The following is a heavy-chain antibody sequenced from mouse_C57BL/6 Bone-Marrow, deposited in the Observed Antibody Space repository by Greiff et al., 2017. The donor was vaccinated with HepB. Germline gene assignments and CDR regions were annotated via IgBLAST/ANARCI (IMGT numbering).Heavy chain of an antibody. Sequence: VQLQQSGPELVKPGASVKMSCKASGYTFTDYYMHWVKQKPGKGLEWIGEISPGSGNTYYNEKFKGKATLTADTSSSTAYMQLSSLTSEDSAFYCYASPGGYWGQGTSVTVSS. CDR2: SPGSGNTY. J-gene: IGHJ4*01. V-gene: IGHV1-83*01. CDR1: YTFTDYYM. CDR3: SPGGY.